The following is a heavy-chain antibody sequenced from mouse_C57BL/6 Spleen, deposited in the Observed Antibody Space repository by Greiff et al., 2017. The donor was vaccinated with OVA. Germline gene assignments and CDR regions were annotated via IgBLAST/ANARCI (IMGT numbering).Heavy chain of an antibody. CDR3: ARGDGYYDYAMDY. Sequence: EVKLQESGPGLVKPSQSLSLTCSVTGYSITSGYYWHWIRQFPGNKLEWMGYISYDGSNNYNPSLKNRISITRDTSKNQFFLKLNSVTTEDTATYYCARGDGYYDYAMDYWGQGTSVTVSS. D-gene: IGHD2-3*01. J-gene: IGHJ4*01. V-gene: IGHV3-6*01. CDR1: GYSITSGYY. CDR2: ISYDGSN.